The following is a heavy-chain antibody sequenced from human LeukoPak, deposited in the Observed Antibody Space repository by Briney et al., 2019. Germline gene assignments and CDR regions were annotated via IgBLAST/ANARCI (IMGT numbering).Heavy chain of an antibody. J-gene: IGHJ3*02. CDR1: GYTFTTYG. V-gene: IGHV1-2*02. D-gene: IGHD6-6*01. CDR3: ARAVHSSSSYDAFDI. CDR2: INPNSGDT. Sequence: ASVKVSCRSSGYTFTTYGITWVRQAPGQGLEWMGWINPNSGDTNYAQKFQGRVTMTRDTSISTAYMELSSLRSDDTAVYYCARAVHSSSSYDAFDIWGQGTMVSVSS.